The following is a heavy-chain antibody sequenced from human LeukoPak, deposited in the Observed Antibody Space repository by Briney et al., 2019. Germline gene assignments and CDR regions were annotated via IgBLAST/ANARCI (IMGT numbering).Heavy chain of an antibody. J-gene: IGHJ3*02. CDR3: ARGRSMVVVITLDAFDI. Sequence: ASVKVSCKASGYTFTSYDINWVRQATGQGLEWMGWMSPNSGNTGYAQKFQGRVTMTRNTSISTAYMELSSLRSEDTAVYYCARGRSMVVVITLDAFDIWGQGTMVTVSS. D-gene: IGHD3-22*01. V-gene: IGHV1-8*01. CDR2: MSPNSGNT. CDR1: GYTFTSYD.